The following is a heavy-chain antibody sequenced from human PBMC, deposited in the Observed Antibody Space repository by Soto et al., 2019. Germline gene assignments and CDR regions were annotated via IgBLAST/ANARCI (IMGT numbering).Heavy chain of an antibody. CDR3: ARTVYRDFWSGLQKYYFDY. D-gene: IGHD3-3*01. CDR1: GFSLSNARMG. J-gene: IGHJ4*02. V-gene: IGHV2-26*01. CDR2: IFSNDEK. Sequence: QVTLKESGPVLVKPTETLTLTCTVSGFSLSNARMGVSWIRQPLGKALEWLAHIFSNDEKSYSTSLKSRLTISKDTSKSQVVLTMTNMDPVDTATYYCARTVYRDFWSGLQKYYFDYWGQGTLVTVSS.